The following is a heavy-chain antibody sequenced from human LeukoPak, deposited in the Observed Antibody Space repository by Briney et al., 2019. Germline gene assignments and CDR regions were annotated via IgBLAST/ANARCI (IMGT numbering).Heavy chain of an antibody. V-gene: IGHV1-2*02. CDR2: MNPNSGGT. Sequence: ASVKLCCKASGYTFSGYYMHWVRQAPGQGLEWMRWMNPNSGGTNYAQKFQSRVTMTRDTSISTAYMELSSLRSEDTAVYYCARDNSVEDTAWWFDPWGQGTLVTVSS. D-gene: IGHD4-23*01. CDR3: ARDNSVEDTAWWFDP. CDR1: GYTFSGYY. J-gene: IGHJ5*02.